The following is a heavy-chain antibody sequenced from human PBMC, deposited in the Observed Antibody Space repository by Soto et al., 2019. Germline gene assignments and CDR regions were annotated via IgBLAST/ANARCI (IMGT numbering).Heavy chain of an antibody. CDR3: ARGERSGSWNYYYGMDV. CDR1: GGSISSGDYY. V-gene: IGHV4-30-4*01. CDR2: VYYSGST. D-gene: IGHD2-15*01. J-gene: IGHJ6*02. Sequence: SETLSLTCTVSGGSISSGDYYWSWIRQPPGKGLEWIGYVYYSGSTYYNPSLKSRVTISVDTSKNQFSLKLSSVTAADTAVYYCARGERSGSWNYYYGMDVWGQGTTVTVSS.